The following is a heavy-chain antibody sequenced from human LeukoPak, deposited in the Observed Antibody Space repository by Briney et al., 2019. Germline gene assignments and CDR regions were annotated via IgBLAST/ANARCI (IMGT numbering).Heavy chain of an antibody. CDR1: GGSISSYY. D-gene: IGHD3-10*01. Sequence: PSETLSLTCTVSGGSISSYYWSWIRQPPGKGLEWIGYIYYSGSTNYNPSLKSRVTISVDTSKNQFSLKLRSVTAADAAVYYCARNYGSGSYYSRGWFDPWGQGTLVTVS. CDR2: IYYSGST. V-gene: IGHV4-59*01. CDR3: ARNYGSGSYYSRGWFDP. J-gene: IGHJ5*02.